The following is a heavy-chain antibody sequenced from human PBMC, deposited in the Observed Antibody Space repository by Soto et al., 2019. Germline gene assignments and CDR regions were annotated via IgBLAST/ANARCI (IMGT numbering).Heavy chain of an antibody. CDR2: IYHSGST. J-gene: IGHJ6*02. Sequence: PSETLSLTCAVSGYSISSGYYWGWTRQPPGKGLEWIGSIYHSGSTYYNPSLKSRVTISVDTSKNQFSLKLSSVTAADTAVYYCARSAGAQDYYYYYGMDVWGQGTTVTVSS. CDR3: ARSAGAQDYYYYYGMDV. V-gene: IGHV4-38-2*01. CDR1: GYSISSGYY. D-gene: IGHD3-10*01.